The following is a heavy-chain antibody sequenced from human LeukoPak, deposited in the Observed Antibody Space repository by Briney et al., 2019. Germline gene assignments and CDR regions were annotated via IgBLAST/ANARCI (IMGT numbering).Heavy chain of an antibody. V-gene: IGHV1-69*01. J-gene: IGHJ5*02. CDR3: ARSSQERLQSVIWFDP. D-gene: IGHD3-3*01. CDR2: IIPIFGTA. CDR1: GGTFSSYA. Sequence: SVKVSCKASGGTFSSYAISWVRQAPGQGLEWMGGIIPIFGTANYAQKFQGRVTITADESTSTAYMELSSLRSEDTAVYYCARSSQERLQSVIWFDPWGQGTLVTVSS.